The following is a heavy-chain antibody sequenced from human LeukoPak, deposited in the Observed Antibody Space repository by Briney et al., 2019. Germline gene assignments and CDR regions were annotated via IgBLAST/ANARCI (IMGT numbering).Heavy chain of an antibody. D-gene: IGHD6-6*01. Sequence: ASVKVSCKASGFTFSSFGISWVRQAPGQGLEWMGWISAYNGNTKFAQKLRGRLTMTTDTSTSTAYMELRSLRSDDTAVYYCARMYSSSSRAFDIWGQGTMVTVSS. CDR2: ISAYNGNT. CDR1: GFTFSSFG. CDR3: ARMYSSSSRAFDI. J-gene: IGHJ3*02. V-gene: IGHV1-18*01.